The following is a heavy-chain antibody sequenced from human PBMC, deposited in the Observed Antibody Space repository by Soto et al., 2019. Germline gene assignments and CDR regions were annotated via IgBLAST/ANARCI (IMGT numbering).Heavy chain of an antibody. Sequence: QVQLVESGGGVVQPGRSLRLSCAASGFTFSSYGMHWVRQAPGKGLEWVAVIWYDGSNKYYADSVKGRFTISRDNSKNTLYLQMNSPRAEDTAVYYWARDETWAKTISEDYIDVWGKGTTVTVSS. J-gene: IGHJ6*03. D-gene: IGHD3-16*01. CDR1: GFTFSSYG. V-gene: IGHV3-33*01. CDR2: IWYDGSNK. CDR3: ARDETWAKTISEDYIDV.